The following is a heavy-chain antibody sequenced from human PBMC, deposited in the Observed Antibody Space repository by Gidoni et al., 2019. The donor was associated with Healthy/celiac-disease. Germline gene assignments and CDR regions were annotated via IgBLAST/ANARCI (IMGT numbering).Heavy chain of an antibody. CDR3: AKNFRRGSSGWCFDY. Sequence: EVQLLASGGGLVQPWGSLRLSCAASGFTFSSDAMSWVRQAPGKGLAWGSAISGSGGSTYYADSVKGRFTISRDNSKNTLYLQMNSLRAEDTAVYYCAKNFRRGSSGWCFDYWGQGTLVTVSS. V-gene: IGHV3-23*01. J-gene: IGHJ4*02. CDR1: GFTFSSDA. D-gene: IGHD6-19*01. CDR2: ISGSGGST.